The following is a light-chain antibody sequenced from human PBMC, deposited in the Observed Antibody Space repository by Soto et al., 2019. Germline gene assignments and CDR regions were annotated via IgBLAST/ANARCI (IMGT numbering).Light chain of an antibody. V-gene: IGLV1-44*01. CDR1: SSNIGSNT. J-gene: IGLJ2*01. CDR3: AAWDDSLNGVV. Sequence: QLVLTQPPSASGTPGQRVTISCSGSSSNIGSNTVNWYQQLPGPAPKLLIYSNNQRPSGVPDRFSGSKSGTSASLAISGLQSEDEADYYCAAWDDSLNGVVFGGGTKVTV. CDR2: SNN.